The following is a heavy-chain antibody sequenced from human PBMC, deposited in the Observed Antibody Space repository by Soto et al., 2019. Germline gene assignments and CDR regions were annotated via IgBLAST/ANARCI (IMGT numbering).Heavy chain of an antibody. Sequence: EVQLVESGGGLVQPGESLRLSCAASGFTVSNNYMSWVRQAAGKGLEYVSVIYADGSTYYADSVRGRFTISRDSSKNTLYLQMNSLGAEDTAVYYCARSTTRTNYADCFDPWGQGTLVTVSS. CDR2: IYADGST. CDR1: GFTVSNNY. D-gene: IGHD4-17*01. J-gene: IGHJ5*02. V-gene: IGHV3-66*01. CDR3: ARSTTRTNYADCFDP.